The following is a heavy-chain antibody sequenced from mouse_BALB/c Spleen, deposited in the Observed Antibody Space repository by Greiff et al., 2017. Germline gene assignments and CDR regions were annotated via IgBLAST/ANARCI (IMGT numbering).Heavy chain of an antibody. CDR3: ARGDGWDY. Sequence: VQLQQSGAELARPGASVKLSCKASGYTFTSYWMQWVKQRPGQGLEWIGAIYPGDGDTRYTQKFTGKATLTADKSSSTAYMQLSSLASEDSAVYYCARGDGWDYWGQGTTLTVSA. CDR1: GYTFTSYW. J-gene: IGHJ2*01. V-gene: IGHV1-87*01. D-gene: IGHD3-3*01. CDR2: IYPGDGDT.